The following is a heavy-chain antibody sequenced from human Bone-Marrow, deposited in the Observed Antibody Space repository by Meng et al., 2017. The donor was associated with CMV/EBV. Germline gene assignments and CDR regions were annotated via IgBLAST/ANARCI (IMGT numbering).Heavy chain of an antibody. Sequence: GESLKISCAASGFTFSSYGMHWVRQAPGKGLEWVAFIRYDGSNKYYADSVKGRFTISRDNSKNTLYLQMNSLGAEDTAVYYCAKGGAAIRDWGQRTLVTVSS. J-gene: IGHJ4*02. V-gene: IGHV3-30*02. CDR3: AKGGAAIRD. CDR2: IRYDGSNK. D-gene: IGHD2-2*02. CDR1: GFTFSSYG.